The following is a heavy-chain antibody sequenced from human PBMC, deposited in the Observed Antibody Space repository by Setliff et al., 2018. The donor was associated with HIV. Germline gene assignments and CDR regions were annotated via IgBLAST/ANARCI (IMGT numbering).Heavy chain of an antibody. CDR2: IYYSGST. CDR1: GGSINSYY. V-gene: IGHV4-59*12. CDR3: ARENIFFDSRIAYNWFDP. Sequence: SETLSLTCSVSGGSINSYYWSWIRQPPGKGLEWVGYIYYSGSTHYSPSLKSRVTISGDMSKNQFSLKLSSVTAADAAVYYCARENIFFDSRIAYNWFDPWGQGTLVTVSS. J-gene: IGHJ5*02. D-gene: IGHD3-9*01.